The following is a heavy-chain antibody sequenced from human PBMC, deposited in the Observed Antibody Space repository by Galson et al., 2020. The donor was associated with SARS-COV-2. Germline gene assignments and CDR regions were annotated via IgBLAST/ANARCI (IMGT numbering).Heavy chain of an antibody. CDR3: ARPNWCSSASCYAEYFQQ. J-gene: IGHJ1*01. D-gene: IGHD2-2*01. CDR1: GGSFNGYS. V-gene: IGHV4-34*01. CDR2: INHSGST. Sequence: SETLSLTCAVYGGSFNGYSWTWIRQPPGKGLEWIGEINHSGSTKYNPSLKSRVTISVDTSKNQFSLKLRSVTAADTAVYYCARPNWCSSASCYAEYFQQWPGHPGHRLL.